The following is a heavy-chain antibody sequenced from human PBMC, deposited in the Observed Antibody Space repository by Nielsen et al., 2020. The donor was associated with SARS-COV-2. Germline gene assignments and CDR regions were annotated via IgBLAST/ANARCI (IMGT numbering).Heavy chain of an antibody. CDR2: ISGSGGST. CDR3: AKTTYSSGWYYSS. CDR1: GFTFSSYA. J-gene: IGHJ5*02. D-gene: IGHD6-19*01. V-gene: IGHV3-23*01. Sequence: GESLKISCAASGFTFSSYAMSWVRQAPGKGLEWVSAISGSGGSTYYADSVKGRFTISRDNSKNTLYLQMNSLRAEDTAVYYCAKTTYSSGWYYSSWGQGTLVTVSS.